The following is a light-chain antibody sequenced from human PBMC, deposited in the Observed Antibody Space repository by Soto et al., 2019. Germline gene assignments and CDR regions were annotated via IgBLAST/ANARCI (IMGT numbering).Light chain of an antibody. V-gene: IGKV1-27*01. Sequence: DIQMTQSPSSLSASIGDRVTITCRASQGISNYLAWYQQKSGKVPKLLIYVTSTLQSGVPSRFSGSGSGTEFTLTISSLQPEDVATYYCQKYDSAPWTFGQGTKVEIK. J-gene: IGKJ1*01. CDR2: VTS. CDR1: QGISNY. CDR3: QKYDSAPWT.